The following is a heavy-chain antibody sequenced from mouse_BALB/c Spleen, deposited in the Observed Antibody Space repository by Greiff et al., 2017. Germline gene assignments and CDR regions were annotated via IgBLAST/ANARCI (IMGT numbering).Heavy chain of an antibody. J-gene: IGHJ1*01. CDR1: GFNIKDTY. CDR2: IDPANGNT. D-gene: IGHD2-14*01. CDR3: ARPYRYDVWYFDV. V-gene: IGHV14-3*02. Sequence: VQLQQSGAELVKPGASVKLSCTASGFNIKDTYMHWVKQRPEQGLEWIGRIDPANGNTKYDPKFQGKATITADTSSNTAYLQLSSLTSEDTAVYYCARPYRYDVWYFDVWGAGTTVTVSS.